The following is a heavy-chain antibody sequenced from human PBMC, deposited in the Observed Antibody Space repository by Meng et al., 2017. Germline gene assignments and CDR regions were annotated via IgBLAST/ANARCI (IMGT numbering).Heavy chain of an antibody. V-gene: IGHV4-34*01. D-gene: IGHD3-10*01. CDR3: ARVSYGSGSYYNPLYYYYYYGMDV. CDR2: INHSGST. J-gene: IGHJ6*02. Sequence: GSLRLSCAVYGGSFSGYYWSWIRQPPGKGLEWIGEINHSGSTNYNPSLKSRVTISVDTSKNQFSLKLSSVTAADTAVYYCARVSYGSGSYYNPLYYYYYYGMDVWGQGTTVIVSS. CDR1: GGSFSGYY.